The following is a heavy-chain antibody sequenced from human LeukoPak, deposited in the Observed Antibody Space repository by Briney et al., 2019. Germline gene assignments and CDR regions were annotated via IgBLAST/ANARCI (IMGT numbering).Heavy chain of an antibody. CDR3: ARHSGIAAANWFDP. J-gene: IGHJ5*02. D-gene: IGHD6-13*01. Sequence: PSETLSLTCTVSGGSISSYYWSWIRQPPGKGLEGIGYIYYSGSTNYNPSLKSRVTISVDTSKNQFSLKLSSVTAADTAVYYCARHSGIAAANWFDPWGQGTLVTVSS. CDR1: GGSISSYY. CDR2: IYYSGST. V-gene: IGHV4-59*08.